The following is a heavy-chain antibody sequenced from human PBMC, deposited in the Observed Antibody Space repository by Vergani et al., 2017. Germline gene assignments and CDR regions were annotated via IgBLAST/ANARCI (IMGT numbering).Heavy chain of an antibody. D-gene: IGHD3-3*01. J-gene: IGHJ5*02. CDR3: AKDPLGGVTIFGVVGVNWFDP. CDR2: ISGSGGST. CDR1: GFTFSSYA. Sequence: EVQLLESGGGLVQPVGSLRLSCAASGFTFSSYAMSWVRQAPGKGLEWVSAISGSGGSTYYADSVKGRFTISRDNSKNTLYLQMNSLRAEDTAVYYCAKDPLGGVTIFGVVGVNWFDPWGQGTLVTVSS. V-gene: IGHV3-23*01.